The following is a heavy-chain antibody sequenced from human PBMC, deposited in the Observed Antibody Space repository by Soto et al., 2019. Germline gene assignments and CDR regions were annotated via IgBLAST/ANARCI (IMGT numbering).Heavy chain of an antibody. V-gene: IGHV4-34*01. D-gene: IGHD6-19*01. CDR1: GGSFSGYY. CDR3: ASLYSSGWSEDYYYGMDV. Sequence: SETLSLTCAVYGGSFSGYYWSWIRQPPGKGLEWIGEINHSGSTNYNPSLKSRVTISVDTSKNQFSLKLSSVTAADTAVYYCASLYSSGWSEDYYYGMDVWGQGTTVTVSS. J-gene: IGHJ6*02. CDR2: INHSGST.